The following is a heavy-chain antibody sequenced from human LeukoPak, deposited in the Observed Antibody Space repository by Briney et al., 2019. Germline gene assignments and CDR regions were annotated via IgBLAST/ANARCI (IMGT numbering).Heavy chain of an antibody. J-gene: IGHJ4*02. Sequence: ASVKVSCKVSGYTLTELSMHWVRQAPGKGLEWMGGFDPEDGETIYAQKFQGRVTMTEDTSTDTAYMELSSLRSEDTAVYYCATVDAQNTIRDYWGQGTLVTVSS. CDR1: GYTLTELS. CDR3: ATVDAQNTIRDY. CDR2: FDPEDGET. D-gene: IGHD2-2*01. V-gene: IGHV1-24*01.